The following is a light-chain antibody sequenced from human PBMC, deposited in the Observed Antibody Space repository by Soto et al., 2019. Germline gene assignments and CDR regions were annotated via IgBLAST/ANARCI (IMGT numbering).Light chain of an antibody. CDR3: QQRSSWPLT. V-gene: IGKV3-11*01. CDR2: DES. J-gene: IGKJ4*01. Sequence: EIVLTQSPATLSLSPGERATLSCRASQSVSRYLAWYQQKPGQAPRLVIYDESNRATGIPARFSGSGSGTDFTLTISSLEPEDFAVYYCQQRSSWPLTFGG. CDR1: QSVSRY.